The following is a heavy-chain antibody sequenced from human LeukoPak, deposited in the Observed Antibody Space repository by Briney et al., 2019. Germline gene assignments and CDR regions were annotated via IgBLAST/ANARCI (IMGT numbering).Heavy chain of an antibody. V-gene: IGHV4-59*01. D-gene: IGHD6-19*01. Sequence: SETLSLTCTVSGGSISSYYWSWTRQPPGKGLEWIGYIYYSGSTNYNPSLKSRVTISVDTSKNQFSLKLSSVTAADTAVYYCARDLLRQWLVNSPNDAFDIWGQGTMVTVSS. CDR1: GGSISSYY. J-gene: IGHJ3*02. CDR2: IYYSGST. CDR3: ARDLLRQWLVNSPNDAFDI.